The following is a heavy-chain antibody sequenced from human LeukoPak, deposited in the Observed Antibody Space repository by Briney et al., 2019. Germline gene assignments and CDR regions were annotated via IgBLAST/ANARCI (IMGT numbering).Heavy chain of an antibody. J-gene: IGHJ4*02. Sequence: GGSLRLSCAASGFTFTTYWMHWVRQAPGKGLVWVSHINSDGSITSYADSVKGRFTISRDNAKNTLYLQMNSLRVEDTAVYFCARGGSDTAMAHDYWGQGTLVTVSS. V-gene: IGHV3-74*01. CDR2: INSDGSIT. D-gene: IGHD5-18*01. CDR3: ARGGSDTAMAHDY. CDR1: GFTFTTYW.